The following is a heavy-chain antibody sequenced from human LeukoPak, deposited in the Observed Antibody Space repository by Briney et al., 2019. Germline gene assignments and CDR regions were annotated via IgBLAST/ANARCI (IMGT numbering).Heavy chain of an antibody. CDR3: ATGNGLPYYYYYMDV. V-gene: IGHV1-24*01. CDR1: GYTLTELS. D-gene: IGHD4-11*01. Sequence: ASVKVSCKVSGYTLTELSMHWVRQAPGKGLGWMGGFDPEDGETIYAQKFQGRVTMTEDTSTDTAYMELSSLRSEDTAVYYCATGNGLPYYYYYMDVWGKGTTVTVSS. J-gene: IGHJ6*03. CDR2: FDPEDGET.